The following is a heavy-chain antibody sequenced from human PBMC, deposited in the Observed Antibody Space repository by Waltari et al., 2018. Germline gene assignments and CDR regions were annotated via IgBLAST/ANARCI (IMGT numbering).Heavy chain of an antibody. CDR1: GFTYSNHW. CDR2: IKGDGSTS. J-gene: IGHJ6*02. CDR3: ARLAPKTYMSPVPARDYYYGLDV. V-gene: IGHV3-74*01. D-gene: IGHD2-21*01. Sequence: EEQLVESGGGLVQPGDSLRLSCAASGFTYSNHWMHWVRQAPGKGLVWVSRIKGDGSTSNYSYSVKGRFTLSRDHTKKTLYLQIKRLVVEDTAVYYCARLAPKTYMSPVPARDYYYGLDVWGQGTTVTVSS.